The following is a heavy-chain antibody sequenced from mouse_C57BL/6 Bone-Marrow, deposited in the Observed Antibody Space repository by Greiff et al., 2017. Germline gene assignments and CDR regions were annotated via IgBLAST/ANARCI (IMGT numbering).Heavy chain of an antibody. J-gene: IGHJ1*03. CDR3: AREDGDSGCYFAV. CDR2: IHPNNDDT. Sequence: QVQLQQSGAELVKPGASVKLSCKASGYTFTTYPIEWVKQKPGKSLEWIGNIHPNNDDTKYNEKFKGKATLTVETSSSTAYLELHRLTSDDSAVYICAREDGDSGCYFAVWGTGTMVTVSA. D-gene: IGHD1-1*01. CDR1: GYTFTTYP. V-gene: IGHV1-47*01.